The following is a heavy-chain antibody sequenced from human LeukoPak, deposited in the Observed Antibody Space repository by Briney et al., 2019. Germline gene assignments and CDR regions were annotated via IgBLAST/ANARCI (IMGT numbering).Heavy chain of an antibody. CDR2: MNPNIGNT. J-gene: IGHJ6*03. Sequence: ASVTVSCKASGYTFTSYDINWVRQAQGQGIEWMGWMNPNIGNTGYAKKFQGRVTTTRNTSTSTAYMELSSMRSADTAVYYFARWRNGYCSSTSCPFYYYYYMDVWGKGTTVTVSS. D-gene: IGHD2-2*03. CDR1: GYTFTSYD. CDR3: ARWRNGYCSSTSCPFYYYYYMDV. V-gene: IGHV1-8*03.